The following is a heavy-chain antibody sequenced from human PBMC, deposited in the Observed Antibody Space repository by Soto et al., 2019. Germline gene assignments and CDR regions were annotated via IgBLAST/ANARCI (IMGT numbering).Heavy chain of an antibody. D-gene: IGHD3-22*01. CDR3: ARGRHTYYYDSSGYYLDY. Sequence: EVQLVESGGGLIQPGGSLRLSCAASGFTVSSNYMSWVRQAPGKGLEWVSVIYSGGSTYYADSVKGRFTISRDNSKNTLYLQMNSLRAEDTAVYYCARGRHTYYYDSSGYYLDYWGQGTLVTVSS. CDR1: GFTVSSNY. J-gene: IGHJ4*02. V-gene: IGHV3-53*01. CDR2: IYSGGST.